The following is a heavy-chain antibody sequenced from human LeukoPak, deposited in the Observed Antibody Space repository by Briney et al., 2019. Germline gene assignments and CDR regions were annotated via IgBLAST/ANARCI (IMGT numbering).Heavy chain of an antibody. J-gene: IGHJ4*02. CDR1: GFTVSSNY. CDR2: IYSGGST. V-gene: IGHV3-53*01. CDR3: ARDLRQAGWVFDY. Sequence: GGSLRLSCAASGFTVSSNYTSWVRQAPGKGLEWVSVIYSGGSTYYADSVKGRFTISRDNSKNTLYLQMNSLRAEDTAVYYCARDLRQAGWVFDYWGQGTLVTVSS. D-gene: IGHD6-19*01.